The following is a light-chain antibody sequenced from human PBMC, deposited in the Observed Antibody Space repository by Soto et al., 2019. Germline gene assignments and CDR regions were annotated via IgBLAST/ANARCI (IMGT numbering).Light chain of an antibody. CDR3: QQYVTSSPRT. CDR1: HTISSSY. V-gene: IGKV3-20*01. CDR2: GIS. Sequence: EIVLTQSPGTLSLSPGERATLSCRASHTISSSYLAWYQQKPGQAPRLLMYGISRRATGIPDRFSGSGSGTYVTLTITRLEPEDFAVYYCQQYVTSSPRTFGQGTKVEIK. J-gene: IGKJ1*01.